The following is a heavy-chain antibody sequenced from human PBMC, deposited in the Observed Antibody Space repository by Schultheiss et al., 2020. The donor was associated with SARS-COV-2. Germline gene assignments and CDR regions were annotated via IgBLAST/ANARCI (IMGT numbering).Heavy chain of an antibody. D-gene: IGHD1-26*01. CDR1: GGSFSGYY. Sequence: SETLSLTCAVYGGSFSGYYWSWIRQPPGKGLEWIGEINHSGSTNYNPSLKSRVTISVDTSKNQFSLKLSSVTAADTAVYYCARGPVVGYSGTYLGYFQHWGQGTLVTVSS. V-gene: IGHV4-34*01. J-gene: IGHJ1*01. CDR3: ARGPVVGYSGTYLGYFQH. CDR2: INHSGST.